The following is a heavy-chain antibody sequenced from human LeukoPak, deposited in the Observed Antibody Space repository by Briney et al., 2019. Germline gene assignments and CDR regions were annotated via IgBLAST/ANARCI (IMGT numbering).Heavy chain of an antibody. CDR3: ARQGWSSASGYYFDY. D-gene: IGHD6-19*01. CDR1: GGSISSSSYY. J-gene: IGHJ4*02. V-gene: IGHV4-39*01. Sequence: SETLSLTCGVSGGSISSSSYYWGWIRQPPGKGLEWVGSIYYSGSTYYNPSLKSRVTISVDTSKNKLYLKLSSVTAADTAVYYCARQGWSSASGYYFDYWGQGTLVTVSS. CDR2: IYYSGST.